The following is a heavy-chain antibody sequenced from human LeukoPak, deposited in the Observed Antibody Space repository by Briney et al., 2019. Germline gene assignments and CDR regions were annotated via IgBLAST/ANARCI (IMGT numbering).Heavy chain of an antibody. V-gene: IGHV3-23*01. CDR2: ISGSGGGT. CDR1: GFTLSYYA. CDR3: ANRIMVRGLDIDY. D-gene: IGHD3-10*01. Sequence: GGSLRLSCAASGFTLSYYAMSWVRQAPGKGLEWVSAISGSGGGTYYADSVKGRFTISRDNSKNTLYLQMNSLRAEDTAVYYCANRIMVRGLDIDYWGQGTLVTVSS. J-gene: IGHJ4*02.